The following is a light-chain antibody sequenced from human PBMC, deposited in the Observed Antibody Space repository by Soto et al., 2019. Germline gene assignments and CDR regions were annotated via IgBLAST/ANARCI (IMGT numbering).Light chain of an antibody. V-gene: IGLV2-14*03. Sequence: QSALTQPASVSGSPGQSITISCTGTSSDVGGYNYVSWYQHHPGKAPKLMIYDVTNRPSGVSNRFSGSKSGNTASLSISGLQAEDEADYYCSSYARNRDVLFGGGTNLTVL. CDR3: SSYARNRDVL. J-gene: IGLJ2*01. CDR1: SSDVGGYNY. CDR2: DVT.